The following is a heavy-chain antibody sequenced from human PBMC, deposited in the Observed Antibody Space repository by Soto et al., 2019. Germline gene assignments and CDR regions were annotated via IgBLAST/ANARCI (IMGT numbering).Heavy chain of an antibody. Sequence: EVQLVESGGGLVQPGGSLRLSCAASGFTFSSYWMHWVRQAPGKGLVWVSSIKTDGSSTRYADSVTGRFSISRDNAKNTLYLQMNSLRAEDTAVYYCTTDVGMTTVTTSQYWGQGTLVTVSS. CDR2: IKTDGSST. J-gene: IGHJ4*02. V-gene: IGHV3-74*01. D-gene: IGHD4-17*01. CDR3: TTDVGMTTVTTSQY. CDR1: GFTFSSYW.